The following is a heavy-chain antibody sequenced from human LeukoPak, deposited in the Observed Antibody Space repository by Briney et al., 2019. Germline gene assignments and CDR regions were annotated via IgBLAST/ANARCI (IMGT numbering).Heavy chain of an antibody. CDR2: ISWNSGSI. D-gene: IGHD2-21*01. CDR3: ASRGVGGGFDI. Sequence: GGSLRLSCAASGFTFDDYAMHWVRQAPGKGLEWVSGISWNSGSIGYADSVKGRFTISRDNAKNSLYLQMNSLRSEDTAVYYCASRGVGGGFDIWGQGTMVNVSS. V-gene: IGHV3-9*01. J-gene: IGHJ3*02. CDR1: GFTFDDYA.